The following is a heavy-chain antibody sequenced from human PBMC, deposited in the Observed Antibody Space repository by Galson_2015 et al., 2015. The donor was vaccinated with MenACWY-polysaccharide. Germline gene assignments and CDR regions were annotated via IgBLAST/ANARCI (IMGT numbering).Heavy chain of an antibody. CDR3: ARQIAASWLPLDY. CDR2: ISYDGSNK. V-gene: IGHV3-30*03. CDR1: GFTFSSYG. D-gene: IGHD6-13*01. Sequence: SLRLSCAASGFTFSSYGMHWVRQAPGKGLEWVAVISYDGSNKYYADSVKGRFTISRDNSKNTLYLQMNSLRAEDTAVYYCARQIAASWLPLDYWGQGTLVTVSS. J-gene: IGHJ4*02.